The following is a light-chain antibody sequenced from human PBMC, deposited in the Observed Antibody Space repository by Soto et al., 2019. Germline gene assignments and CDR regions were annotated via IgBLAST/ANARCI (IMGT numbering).Light chain of an antibody. CDR2: DNN. V-gene: IGLV1-51*01. CDR3: ATWDGSLPGEV. Sequence: QSALTQSPSVSAAPGQKVTISCSGSSSNIGNNYVSWYQQLPGTAPKLLIYDNNKRPSGIPDRFSGSKSGTSGTLDITGLQTGHEADYYCATWDGSLPGEVFGGGTQRPS. J-gene: IGLJ2*01. CDR1: SSNIGNNY.